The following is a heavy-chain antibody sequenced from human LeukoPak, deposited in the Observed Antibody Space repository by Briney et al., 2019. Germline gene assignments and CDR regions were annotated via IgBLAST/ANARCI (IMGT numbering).Heavy chain of an antibody. J-gene: IGHJ4*02. CDR1: GFTFSSYS. Sequence: GGSLRLSCAASGFTFSSYSMNWVRQAPGKGLEWVSSISTSSSYIYYADSVKGRFTISRDNARNSLYLQMNSLRAEDTAVYYCARGGVGVTLISWSDYWGQGTLVTVSS. CDR3: ARGGVGVTLISWSDY. CDR2: ISTSSSYI. V-gene: IGHV3-21*01. D-gene: IGHD1-26*01.